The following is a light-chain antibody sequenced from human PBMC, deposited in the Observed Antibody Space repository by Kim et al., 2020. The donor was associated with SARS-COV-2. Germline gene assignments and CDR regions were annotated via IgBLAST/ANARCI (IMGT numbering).Light chain of an antibody. V-gene: IGKV1-27*01. J-gene: IGKJ2*01. CDR2: DAS. CDR3: QKYDMAPYT. Sequence: IQITQAPYSLSASVGDRVTITCRASQGIYKYLAWYQQKPGKVPKLLMYDASTLQSGFPSRFSGRGSGTSFTLTISSLQPEDVATYYGQKYDMAPYTFGQGTKLEI. CDR1: QGIYKY.